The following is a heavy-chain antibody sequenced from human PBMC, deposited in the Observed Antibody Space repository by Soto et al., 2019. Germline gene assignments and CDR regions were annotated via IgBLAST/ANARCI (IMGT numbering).Heavy chain of an antibody. CDR1: GFTFSSYG. CDR3: ARDIHDFWSGYYRNYYYGMDV. V-gene: IGHV3-33*01. CDR2: IWYDGSNK. D-gene: IGHD3-3*01. Sequence: GGSLRLSCAASGFTFSSYGMHWVRQAPGKGLEWVAVIWYDGSNKYYADSVKGRFTISRDNSKNTLYLQMNSLRAEDTAVYYCARDIHDFWSGYYRNYYYGMDVWGQGTTVTVSS. J-gene: IGHJ6*02.